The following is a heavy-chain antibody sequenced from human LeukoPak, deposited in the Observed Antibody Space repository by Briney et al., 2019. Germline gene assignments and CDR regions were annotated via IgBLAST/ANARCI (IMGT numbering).Heavy chain of an antibody. CDR3: TRLYYYDSIDAFDI. CDR1: GGSINSYY. CDR2: IYYTGGT. V-gene: IGHV4-59*01. Sequence: SETLSLTCTVSGGSINSYYWSWIRQPPGKGLEWIGYIYYTGGTNYNPSLKSRVTISVDTSKNQFSLRLSSVTAADTAVYYRTRLYYYDSIDAFDIWGPGTMVTVSS. J-gene: IGHJ3*02. D-gene: IGHD3-22*01.